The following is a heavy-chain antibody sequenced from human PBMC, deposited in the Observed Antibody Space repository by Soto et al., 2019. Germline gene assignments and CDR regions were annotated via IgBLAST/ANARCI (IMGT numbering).Heavy chain of an antibody. Sequence: EVQLLESGGGLVQPGGSLRLSCAASGFTFSSYAMGWVRQAPGKGLEWVSSITGSGGGTYYADSVKGRFTISRDNSKNTLYLQMSSLRSEESAVYYCARDIWSGDYKWFDSWGPGTLVTVSS. D-gene: IGHD3-3*01. CDR1: GFTFSSYA. V-gene: IGHV3-23*01. J-gene: IGHJ5*01. CDR2: ITGSGGGT. CDR3: ARDIWSGDYKWFDS.